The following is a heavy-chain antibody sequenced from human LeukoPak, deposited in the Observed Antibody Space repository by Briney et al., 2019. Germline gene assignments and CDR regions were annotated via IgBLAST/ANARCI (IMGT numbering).Heavy chain of an antibody. CDR2: ESGSGHST. CDR3: VKRERFLEQTPY. D-gene: IGHD3-3*01. J-gene: IGHJ4*02. V-gene: IGHV3-23*01. CDR1: GFTFSIYA. Sequence: GVSLRLPCAASGFTFSIYAMSGVRQSPGKGLEWVSNESGSGHSTFYADSVRGRYTIYRDNSKNTLYLKMSNLRAEHTHFYNFVKRERFLEQTPYGGEGTLVTVS.